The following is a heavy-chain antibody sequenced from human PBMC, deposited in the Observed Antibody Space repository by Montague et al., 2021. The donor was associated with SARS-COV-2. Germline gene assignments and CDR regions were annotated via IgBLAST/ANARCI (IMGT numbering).Heavy chain of an antibody. D-gene: IGHD6-19*01. J-gene: IGHJ4*02. CDR2: LSSSGST. CDR1: GESIDRDTYY. Sequence: SETLSLTCIVSGESIDRDTYYWGWIRQSPGKGLEWIGSLSSSGSTYYNPSLRSRVTISMDTSKNHFSLKVNSVTATDTAVYFWARPGSVSGWFYFDDWGQGTLVSVSS. CDR3: ARPGSVSGWFYFDD. V-gene: IGHV4-39*02.